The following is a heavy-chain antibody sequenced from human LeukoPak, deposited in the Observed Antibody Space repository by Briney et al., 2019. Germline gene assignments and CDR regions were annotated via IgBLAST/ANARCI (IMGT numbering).Heavy chain of an antibody. CDR2: INHSGST. J-gene: IGHJ6*02. D-gene: IGHD6-13*01. CDR3: ASIAAAGTNYYGMDV. CDR1: GGSFSGYY. Sequence: SETLSLTCAVYGGSFSGYYWSWIRQPPGKGLEWIGEINHSGSTNYNPSLKSRVTISVDTSKNQFSLKLSSVTAADTAVYYCASIAAAGTNYYGMDVWGQGTTVTVSS. V-gene: IGHV4-34*01.